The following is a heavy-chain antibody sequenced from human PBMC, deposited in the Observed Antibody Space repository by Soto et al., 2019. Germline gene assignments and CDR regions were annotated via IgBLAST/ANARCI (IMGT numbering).Heavy chain of an antibody. CDR2: ISGHNGHA. CDR1: GYNFTTYG. CDR3: ARYQPYSTGYSYFDQ. J-gene: IGHJ4*02. V-gene: IGHV1-18*01. D-gene: IGHD6-19*01. Sequence: QVQLVQSGAEVKKPGASVQVSCKTSGYNFTTYGVSWVRQAPGQGLEWMGWISGHNGHANYAQTFQGRVTMTTDTSTTTAYMKLRSLRSDDTAVYYCARYQPYSTGYSYFDQWGQGTLAIVTS.